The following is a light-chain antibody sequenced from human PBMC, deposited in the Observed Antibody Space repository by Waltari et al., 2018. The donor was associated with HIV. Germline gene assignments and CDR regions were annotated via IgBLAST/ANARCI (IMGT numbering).Light chain of an antibody. Sequence: EIVLTQSPGTLSLSPGERATLSCRASQTINRHNLAWYQQRPGQAPRLLIYETSTRATGIPDRFSGGGSGTDFTLTISRLEPEDFAVYYCQRYGDSPTWTFGQGTKVEI. CDR2: ETS. J-gene: IGKJ1*01. CDR1: QTINRHN. CDR3: QRYGDSPTWT. V-gene: IGKV3-20*01.